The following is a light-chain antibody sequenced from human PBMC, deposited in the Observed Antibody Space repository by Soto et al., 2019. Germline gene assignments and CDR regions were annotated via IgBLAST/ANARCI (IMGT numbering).Light chain of an antibody. CDR3: QQSHSSPRT. J-gene: IGKJ2*01. Sequence: DIQMTQSPSSLSASVGDSVTITCRASQDISIYLHWYQQKSGKAPKLLIYHAFSLQSGVPSRFSGSGSVTDFSLTITRLQPEDFATYYCQQSHSSPRTFGQGTKLEIK. CDR1: QDISIY. CDR2: HAF. V-gene: IGKV1-39*01.